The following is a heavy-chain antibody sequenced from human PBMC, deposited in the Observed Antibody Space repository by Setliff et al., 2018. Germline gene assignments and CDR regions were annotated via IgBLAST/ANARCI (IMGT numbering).Heavy chain of an antibody. Sequence: GGSMRLSCAGSGFTFNTYWMTWVRQAPGKGLEWVASITHDGSKTYILDSVKGRFTISRDNTKNSLYLQMNSLRGEDTAVYHCTRDQDYYGMDVWGQGTTVTVSS. CDR3: TRDQDYYGMDV. CDR2: ITHDGSKT. J-gene: IGHJ6*02. CDR1: GFTFNTYW. V-gene: IGHV3-7*01.